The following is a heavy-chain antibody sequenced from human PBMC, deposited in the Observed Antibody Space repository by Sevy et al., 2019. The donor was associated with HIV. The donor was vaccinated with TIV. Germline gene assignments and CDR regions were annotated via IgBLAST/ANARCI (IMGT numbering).Heavy chain of an antibody. Sequence: GGSLRLSCAASGFTFSSYGMHWVRQAPGKGLEWVAFIRYDGSNKYYADSVKGRFTISRDNSKNTLYLQMNSLRAEDTAVYYCAKAPIVVVPAAMPDYYYGMDVWGRGTTVTVSS. CDR1: GFTFSSYG. CDR3: AKAPIVVVPAAMPDYYYGMDV. J-gene: IGHJ6*02. CDR2: IRYDGSNK. V-gene: IGHV3-30*02. D-gene: IGHD2-2*01.